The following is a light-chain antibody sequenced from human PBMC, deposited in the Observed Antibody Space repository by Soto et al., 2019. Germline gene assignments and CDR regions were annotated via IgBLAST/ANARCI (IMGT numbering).Light chain of an antibody. J-gene: IGLJ3*02. CDR1: SSNIGAGYD. CDR3: QSYASSGSGSEV. V-gene: IGLV1-40*01. CDR2: GNS. Sequence: QSVLTQPPSVSGAPGQRVTISCTGSSSNIGAGYDVHWYQQLPGTAPKLLIYGNSNRPSGVPDRFSGSKSGTSASLAITGLQAEDEAEDYCQSYASSGSGSEVFGGGTKLTVL.